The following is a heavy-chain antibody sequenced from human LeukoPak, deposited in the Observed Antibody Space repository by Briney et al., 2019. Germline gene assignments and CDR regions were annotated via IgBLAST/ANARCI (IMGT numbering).Heavy chain of an antibody. D-gene: IGHD5-18*01. Sequence: SVKVSCKASGGTFSSYAISWVRQAPGQGLEWMGRIIPIFGTANYAQKFQGRVTITTDESTSTAYMELSSLRSEDTAVYSCPSGKWGSGVGYSYGFYVNAFDIWGQGTMVTVSS. CDR2: IIPIFGTA. CDR1: GGTFSSYA. J-gene: IGHJ3*02. V-gene: IGHV1-69*05. CDR3: PSGKWGSGVGYSYGFYVNAFDI.